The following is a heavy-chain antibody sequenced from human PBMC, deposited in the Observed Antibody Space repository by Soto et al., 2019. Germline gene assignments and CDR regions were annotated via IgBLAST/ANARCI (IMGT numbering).Heavy chain of an antibody. CDR2: ISYDGSNK. J-gene: IGHJ4*02. D-gene: IGHD2-21*02. CDR1: GFTFGNYG. Sequence: PGGSLRLSCAASGFTFGNYGMHWVRQAPGKGLEWVAVISYDGSNKYYADSVKGRFTISRDNSKNTLYLQMNSLRAEDTAVYYCAKDGMDCGGDCYLDYWGQGTLVTVSS. CDR3: AKDGMDCGGDCYLDY. V-gene: IGHV3-30*18.